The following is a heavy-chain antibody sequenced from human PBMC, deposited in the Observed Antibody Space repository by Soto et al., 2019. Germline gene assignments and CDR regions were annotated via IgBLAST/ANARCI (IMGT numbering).Heavy chain of an antibody. CDR1: WSTFSALC. V-gene: IGHV3-23*01. CDR3: AKGGFWVHYGMDV. CDR2: ISRSGDIT. Sequence: GGFLRLSLAAPWSTFSALCINRVPPAPGKGLEWVSAISRSGDITYYADSVKGRFTISRDNSKNTLYLEMNSLTGDDTAVYYCAKGGFWVHYGMDVWGQGTTVTVSS. J-gene: IGHJ6*02. D-gene: IGHD2-15*01.